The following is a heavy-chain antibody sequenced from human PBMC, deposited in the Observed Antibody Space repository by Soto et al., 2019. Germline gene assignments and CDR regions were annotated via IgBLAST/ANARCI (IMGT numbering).Heavy chain of an antibody. D-gene: IGHD6-19*01. J-gene: IGHJ4*02. Sequence: EVQLVESGGGLVQPGRSLRLSCAASGFTFDDYAMHWVRQAPGKGLEWVSGISWNSGSIGYADSVKGRFTISRDNAKNSLYLQMNSLRAEDTALYYCAKGVTGYSSGWYVYYFDYWGQGTLVTVSS. CDR2: ISWNSGSI. CDR3: AKGVTGYSSGWYVYYFDY. CDR1: GFTFDDYA. V-gene: IGHV3-9*01.